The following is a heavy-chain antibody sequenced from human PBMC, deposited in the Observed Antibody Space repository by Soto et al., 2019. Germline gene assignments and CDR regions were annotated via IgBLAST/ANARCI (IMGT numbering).Heavy chain of an antibody. CDR3: VKSGDNYNALDY. CDR1: GFTFSDSY. Sequence: GGSLRLACAASGFTFSDSYMSWIRQAPGKGVEWISYITFSGNTVYYADSLKGRFTISRDNAKNSLYLQMNRLRAEDTAVYYCVKSGDNYNALDYWGQGTPVTVSS. D-gene: IGHD1-1*01. CDR2: ITFSGNTV. V-gene: IGHV3-11*01. J-gene: IGHJ4*02.